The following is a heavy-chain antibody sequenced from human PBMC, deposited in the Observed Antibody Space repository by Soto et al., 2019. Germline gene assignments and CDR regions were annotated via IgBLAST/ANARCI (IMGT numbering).Heavy chain of an antibody. J-gene: IGHJ4*02. CDR3: ARGRSGGTAPRSEGFDY. Sequence: SETLSLTCAVYGGSFSGYYWSWIRQPPGKGLEWIGEINHSGSTNYNPSLKSRVTISVDTSKNQFSLKLSSVTAADTAVYYCARGRSGGTAPRSEGFDYWGQGTLVTVSS. D-gene: IGHD3-10*01. CDR1: GGSFSGYY. V-gene: IGHV4-34*01. CDR2: INHSGST.